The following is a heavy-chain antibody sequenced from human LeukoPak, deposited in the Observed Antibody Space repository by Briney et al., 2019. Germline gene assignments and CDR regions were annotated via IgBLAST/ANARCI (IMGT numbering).Heavy chain of an antibody. D-gene: IGHD3-22*01. Sequence: GGSLRLSCAASGFTFSSYEMNWVRQAPGKGLEWVSYISSSGSTIYYADSVKGRFTISRDNAKNSLYLQMNSLRAEDTAVYYSARDTMIAFDYWGQGTLVTVSS. CDR1: GFTFSSYE. J-gene: IGHJ4*02. V-gene: IGHV3-48*03. CDR2: ISSSGSTI. CDR3: ARDTMIAFDY.